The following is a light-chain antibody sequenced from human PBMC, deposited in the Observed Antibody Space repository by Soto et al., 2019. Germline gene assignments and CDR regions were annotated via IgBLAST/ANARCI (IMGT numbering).Light chain of an antibody. J-gene: IGLJ1*01. CDR2: DVS. V-gene: IGLV2-14*03. Sequence: ALTQPASVSGSPGQSITISCTGTSSDVGGYNYVSWYQHHPGKAPKLIIYDVSNRPSGVSNRFSGSKSDNTASLTISGLQAEDEADYYCSSYTSSNTLGVFGTGTKVTVL. CDR3: SSYTSSNTLGV. CDR1: SSDVGGYNY.